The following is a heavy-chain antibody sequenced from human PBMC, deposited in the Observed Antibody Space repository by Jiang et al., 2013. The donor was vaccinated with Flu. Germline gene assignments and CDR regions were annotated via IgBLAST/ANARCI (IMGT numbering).Heavy chain of an antibody. Sequence: GLVKPSETLSLTCTVSGGSISTYYWGWFRQPPGKALEWIGYTYYSGSSNSNPSLKSRVTISVETSKNQFSLRLSSVTAADTAVYHCAKFRDGYYHYYGMDVWGPGTTVT. CDR1: GGSISTYY. CDR3: AKFRDGYYHYYGMDV. D-gene: IGHD3-10*01. V-gene: IGHV4-59*01. J-gene: IGHJ6*02. CDR2: TYYSGSS.